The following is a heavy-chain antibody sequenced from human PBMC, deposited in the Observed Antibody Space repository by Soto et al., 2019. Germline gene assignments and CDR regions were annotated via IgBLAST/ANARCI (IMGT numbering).Heavy chain of an antibody. Sequence: QVQMQESGPGLVKPSETLSLTCTVSGDSVRNQYWSWIRRPPGRGLEWIGYIYRSGSTKYNPSLKSRLTISVDTSKNQFSLKLSSVTAADTAVYYCARTLDYGHMDVWGKGTTGTVSS. CDR2: IYRSGST. D-gene: IGHD3-16*01. V-gene: IGHV4-4*09. J-gene: IGHJ6*03. CDR1: GDSVRNQY. CDR3: ARTLDYGHMDV.